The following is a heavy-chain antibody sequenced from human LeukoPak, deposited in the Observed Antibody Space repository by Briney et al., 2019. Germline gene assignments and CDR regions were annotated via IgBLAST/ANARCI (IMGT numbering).Heavy chain of an antibody. CDR1: GGSFTDYF. J-gene: IGHJ6*02. Sequence: SETLSLTCDVFGGSFTDYFWTWIRQSPGKGLEWIGEINDYTGNTNYNPSLNSRVTISLEKSKNQFSLELRSVTAADTAVYYCARGRIAKIVVVHSFHYGMDVWGQGTTVTVSS. CDR2: INDYTGNT. V-gene: IGHV4-34*01. D-gene: IGHD3-22*01. CDR3: ARGRIAKIVVVHSFHYGMDV.